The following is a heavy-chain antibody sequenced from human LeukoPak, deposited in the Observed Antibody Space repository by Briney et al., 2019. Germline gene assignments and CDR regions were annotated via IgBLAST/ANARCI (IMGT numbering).Heavy chain of an antibody. CDR1: GISLSNYA. CDR2: NSERGGST. V-gene: IGHV3-23*01. CDR3: AKDRLPYTVSGSYRGPSDY. J-gene: IGHJ4*02. Sequence: GGSLRLSCVVSGISLSNYAMTWVRQAPGKGLEWVSYNSERGGSTTYADSVKGRFTISRDNSKNTLYLQMNSLRAEDTAVYYCAKDRLPYTVSGSYRGPSDYWGQGTLVTVSS. D-gene: IGHD1-26*01.